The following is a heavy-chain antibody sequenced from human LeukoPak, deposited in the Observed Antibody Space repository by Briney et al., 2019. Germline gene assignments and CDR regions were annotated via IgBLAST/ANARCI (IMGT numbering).Heavy chain of an antibody. J-gene: IGHJ6*03. Sequence: GGSLRLPCAASGFTFSSYWMSWVRQAPGKGLEGVANIKQDGREKYYVDSVKGRFTISRDNAKNSLYLQMNSLRAEDTAVYYCARVYADDYSNYFYYYYYYYMDVWGKGTTVTVSS. CDR1: GFTFSSYW. D-gene: IGHD4-11*01. V-gene: IGHV3-7*01. CDR2: IKQDGREK. CDR3: ARVYADDYSNYFYYYYYYYMDV.